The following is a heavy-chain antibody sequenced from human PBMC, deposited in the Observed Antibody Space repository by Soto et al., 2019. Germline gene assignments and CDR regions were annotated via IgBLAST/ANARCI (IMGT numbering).Heavy chain of an antibody. J-gene: IGHJ4*02. CDR1: GCSICSSSYY. Sequence: SETLSLTCTVSGCSICSSSYYWGWIRQPPGKGLEWIGSIYYSGSTYYNPSLESRVTISVDTSKNQFSLKLSSVTAADTAVYYCARHFATVTNNFDYWGQGTLVTVSS. CDR3: ARHFATVTNNFDY. D-gene: IGHD4-17*01. CDR2: IYYSGST. V-gene: IGHV4-39*01.